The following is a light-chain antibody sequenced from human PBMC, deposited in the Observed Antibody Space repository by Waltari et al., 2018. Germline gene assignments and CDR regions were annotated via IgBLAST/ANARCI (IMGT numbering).Light chain of an antibody. Sequence: QSSLTPPASVPGPPGQPITLSCTGTSRDIGSYNYVSWYQQHPGKAPKLIIYDVTHRPSGVSNRFSGSKSGNTASLTISGLQAEDEADYYCSSYMDSTTLELFGGGTSLTVL. V-gene: IGLV2-14*03. J-gene: IGLJ2*01. CDR3: SSYMDSTTLEL. CDR2: DVT. CDR1: SRDIGSYNY.